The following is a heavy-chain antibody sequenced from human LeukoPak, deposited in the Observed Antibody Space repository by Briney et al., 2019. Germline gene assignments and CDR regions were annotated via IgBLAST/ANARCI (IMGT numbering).Heavy chain of an antibody. CDR2: IYHSGST. Sequence: SETLSLTCTVSGYSISSGYYWGWIRQPPGKGLEWIGSIYHSGSTYYNPSLKSRVTISVDTSKNQFSLKLSSVTAADTAVYYCARVDFWSGPRPLYYYYYYMDVWGKGTTVTVSS. CDR3: ARVDFWSGPRPLYYYYYYMDV. D-gene: IGHD3-3*01. J-gene: IGHJ6*03. V-gene: IGHV4-38-2*02. CDR1: GYSISSGYY.